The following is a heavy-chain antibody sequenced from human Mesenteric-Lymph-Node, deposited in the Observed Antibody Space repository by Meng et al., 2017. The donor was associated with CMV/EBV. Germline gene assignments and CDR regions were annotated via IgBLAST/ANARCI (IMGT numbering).Heavy chain of an antibody. CDR1: GYTFTDYY. J-gene: IGHJ4*02. CDR3: ARYPDYGGYYNY. CDR2: INPNSGGT. Sequence: ASVKVSCKASGYTFTDYYIHWMRQAPGQGPEWMGWINPNSGGTRYAPTFQGRVTMTGDTSISTAYMELSSLRSDDTAVDYCARYPDYGGYYNYWGQGTLVTVSS. V-gene: IGHV1-2*02. D-gene: IGHD4-23*01.